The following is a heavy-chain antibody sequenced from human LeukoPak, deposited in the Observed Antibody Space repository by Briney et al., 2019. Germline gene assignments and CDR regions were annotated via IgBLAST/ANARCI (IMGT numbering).Heavy chain of an antibody. Sequence: XGXGXXXMXXXTPIFGTANFAQKFQGRVSITADESTSTAFMELSSLRSEDTAVYYCAREWGLESSGYYYAYWGQGTLVTVSS. D-gene: IGHD3-22*01. CDR3: AREWGLESSGYYYAY. J-gene: IGHJ4*02. CDR2: XTPIFGTA. V-gene: IGHV1-69*01.